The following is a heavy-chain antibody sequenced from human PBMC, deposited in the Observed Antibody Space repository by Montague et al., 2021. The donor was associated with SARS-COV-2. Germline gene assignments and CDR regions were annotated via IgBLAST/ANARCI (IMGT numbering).Heavy chain of an antibody. CDR3: ARDAYYFGPGQEGHGAFDH. V-gene: IGHV4-4*07. CDR1: GDSITPYGYSIVGYF. J-gene: IGHJ5*02. Sequence: SETLSLTCSVSGDSITPYGYSIVGYFWSWIRQPAGKGLEWSGRIYANGNFDYNPSLNSRVSMSMDTSKQEFSMRLISVTAADTAVYYWARDAYYFGPGQEGHGAFDHWGQGILVTVSS. CDR2: IYANGNF. D-gene: IGHD2/OR15-2a*01.